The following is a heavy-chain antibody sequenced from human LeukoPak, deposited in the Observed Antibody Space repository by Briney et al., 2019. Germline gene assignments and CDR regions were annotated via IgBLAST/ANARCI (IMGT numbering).Heavy chain of an antibody. Sequence: GGSLRLSCAASGFTFSHYGMHWVRQAPGKGLEWVAVIWHDGSDKYYADSVKCRFTISRDNSKNTVYLHMDSLRAEDTAIYYCAKDAQRGFDYSNSLDYWGQGTMVTVSS. V-gene: IGHV3-33*06. CDR2: IWHDGSDK. CDR1: GFTFSHYG. CDR3: AKDAQRGFDYSNSLDY. J-gene: IGHJ4*02. D-gene: IGHD4-11*01.